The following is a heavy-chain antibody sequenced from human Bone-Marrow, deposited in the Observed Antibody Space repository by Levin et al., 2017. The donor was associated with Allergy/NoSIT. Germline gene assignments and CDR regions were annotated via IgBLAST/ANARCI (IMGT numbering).Heavy chain of an antibody. D-gene: IGHD4-17*01. CDR1: GGSFSDYF. CDR2: INHSGST. CDR3: SRGLGYGDYHSIFDY. Sequence: PSETLSLTCAVYGGSFSDYFWSWIRQSPGKGLEWIGEINHSGSTEYNPSLKSRVTISVDTSKNQFSLRLTSVTAADTAVYYCSRGLGYGDYHSIFDYWGQGTLVTVSS. J-gene: IGHJ4*02. V-gene: IGHV4-34*01.